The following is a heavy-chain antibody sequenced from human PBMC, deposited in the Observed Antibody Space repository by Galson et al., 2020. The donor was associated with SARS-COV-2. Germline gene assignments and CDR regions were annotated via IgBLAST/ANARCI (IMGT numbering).Heavy chain of an antibody. D-gene: IGHD3-22*01. Sequence: ASVKVSCKASGYTFTTYGVSWVRQAPGQGLEWMGWVSPHNGNTNYAQKFQDRVTLTTDTSTTTAYMDLRSLRSADTAVYYCALSTFYHDTYGYSDAYDVWGQGTPVSVSS. J-gene: IGHJ3*01. V-gene: IGHV1-18*01. CDR1: GYTFTTYG. CDR2: VSPHNGNT. CDR3: ALSTFYHDTYGYSDAYDV.